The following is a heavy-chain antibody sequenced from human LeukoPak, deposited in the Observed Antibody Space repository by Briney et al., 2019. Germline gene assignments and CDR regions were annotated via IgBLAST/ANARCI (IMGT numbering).Heavy chain of an antibody. CDR2: INPSGGST. CDR3: ARGLGRTAMVTRGGVRFDY. V-gene: IGHV1-8*02. J-gene: IGHJ4*02. Sequence: ASVKVSCKDSGGTFSSYAISWVRPAPGQGLEWMGIINPSGGSTSYAQKFQGRVAMTRNTSITTAYMELSSLKSEDTAVYYCARGLGRTAMVTRGGVRFDYWGQGTLVTVSS. CDR1: GGTFSSYA. D-gene: IGHD5-18*01.